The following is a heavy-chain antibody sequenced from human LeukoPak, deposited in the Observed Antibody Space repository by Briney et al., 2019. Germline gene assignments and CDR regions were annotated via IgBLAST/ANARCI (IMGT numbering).Heavy chain of an antibody. D-gene: IGHD3-10*01. Sequence: PGGSLRLSCAASGFTFSSYAMNWVRQAPGKGLEWVAFISYDGSNKYYADSVKGRFTIPRDNSKNTLYLQMNSLRAEDTAVYYCASQGGLLWFGELSGGMDVWGQGTTVTVSS. CDR1: GFTFSSYA. J-gene: IGHJ6*02. CDR2: ISYDGSNK. CDR3: ASQGGLLWFGELSGGMDV. V-gene: IGHV3-30-3*01.